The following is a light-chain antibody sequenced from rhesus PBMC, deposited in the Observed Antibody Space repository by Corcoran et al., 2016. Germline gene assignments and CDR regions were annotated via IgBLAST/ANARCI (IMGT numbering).Light chain of an antibody. V-gene: IGKV1-22*01. CDR1: QGISSW. Sequence: DIQMTQSPSSLSASVGDTVIITCRASQGISSWLAWYQQNPGKAPQLLIYKASSLKSGVPLRVSGSGSGADFTLTISSLQSEDFATYYCQQYSSRPLYSFGQGTKVEIK. CDR2: KAS. J-gene: IGKJ2*01. CDR3: QQYSSRPLYS.